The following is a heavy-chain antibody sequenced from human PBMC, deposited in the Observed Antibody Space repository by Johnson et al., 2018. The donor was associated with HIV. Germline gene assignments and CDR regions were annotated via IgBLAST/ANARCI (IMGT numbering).Heavy chain of an antibody. CDR3: ARLVMVRGVMGAFDI. Sequence: VQLLESGGGVVRPGGSLRLSCAAPGFTFDDYGMSWVRQAPGKGLEWVSGINWTGGSRGYADSVKGRFTISRDNAKKYLYLQMNSLRDEDTALYYCARLVMVRGVMGAFDIWGQGTMVTVSS. CDR1: GFTFDDYG. D-gene: IGHD3-10*01. J-gene: IGHJ3*02. V-gene: IGHV3-20*04. CDR2: INWTGGSR.